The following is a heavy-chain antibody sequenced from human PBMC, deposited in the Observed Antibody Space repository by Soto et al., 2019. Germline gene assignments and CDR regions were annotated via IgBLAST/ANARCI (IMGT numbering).Heavy chain of an antibody. V-gene: IGHV3-33*06. J-gene: IGHJ3*01. Sequence: QVQLVESGGGVVQPGKSLRLSCVASGFIFSNYDMHWVRQAPGKGLEWVAVTRYDGSNKYNGDSVEGRFIISSDSSENTMYLDMNSLGVEDTAMYYCAKDVGSSSWQGLHVWGQGTMVTVSP. D-gene: IGHD6-13*01. CDR3: AKDVGSSSWQGLHV. CDR1: GFIFSNYD. CDR2: TRYDGSNK.